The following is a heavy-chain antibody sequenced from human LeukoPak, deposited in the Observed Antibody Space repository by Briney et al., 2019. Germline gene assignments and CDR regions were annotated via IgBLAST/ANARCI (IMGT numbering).Heavy chain of an antibody. Sequence: GGSLRLSCAASGFTFSSSGMHWVRQAPGKGLEWVAIISYDGSNKYYADSVKGRFTISRDNSKNTLYLQMNSLRAEDTAVYYCAKRLINSRAFDTWGQGTMVSVSS. V-gene: IGHV3-30*18. CDR2: ISYDGSNK. CDR3: AKRLINSRAFDT. J-gene: IGHJ3*02. D-gene: IGHD2/OR15-2a*01. CDR1: GFTFSSSG.